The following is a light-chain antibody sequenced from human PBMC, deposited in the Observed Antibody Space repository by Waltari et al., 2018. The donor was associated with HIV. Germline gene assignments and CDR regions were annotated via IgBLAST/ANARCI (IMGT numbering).Light chain of an antibody. CDR1: SSNIGSNA. Sequence: QSVLTQPPSVSEAPRQRVTISCSGSSSNIGSNAVNWYQQVPGKAPKLLIYYDDLLSSGVSDRFSGSKSGTSASLAIRGLQSEDEADYYCAAWDDSLYGYVFGSGSKVTV. J-gene: IGLJ1*01. CDR3: AAWDDSLYGYV. CDR2: YDD. V-gene: IGLV1-36*01.